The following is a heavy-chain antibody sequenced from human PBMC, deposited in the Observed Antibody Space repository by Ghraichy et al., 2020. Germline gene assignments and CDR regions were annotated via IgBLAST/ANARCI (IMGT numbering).Heavy chain of an antibody. D-gene: IGHD6-19*01. J-gene: IGHJ4*02. Sequence: LSLTCAASGFTFSRKAMSWVRQAPGKGLEWVSAITGSGDTTYYADSVKGRFTISRDTSKNTLYLQMNSLTSDDTAVYYCAKDRSSGWYAFNPAGFDFWGQGTLVTVSS. V-gene: IGHV3-23*01. CDR1: GFTFSRKA. CDR2: ITGSGDTT. CDR3: AKDRSSGWYAFNPAGFDF.